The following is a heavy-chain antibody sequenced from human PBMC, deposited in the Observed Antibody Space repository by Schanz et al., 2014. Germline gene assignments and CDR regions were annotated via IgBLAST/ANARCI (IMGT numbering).Heavy chain of an antibody. CDR1: GFSFSDYS. CDR2: IDGRGITT. D-gene: IGHD3-10*01. J-gene: IGHJ4*02. CDR3: ARVRTIYGSGAMGY. V-gene: IGHV3-48*01. Sequence: EVQLVESGGGLVQSGGSLRLSCAASGFSFSDYSMNWVRQAPGKGLEWVAIIDGRGITTFYADSVKGRFTISRDNSKNTLYLQMNSLRAEDTAVYYCARVRTIYGSGAMGYWGQGTLVTVSS.